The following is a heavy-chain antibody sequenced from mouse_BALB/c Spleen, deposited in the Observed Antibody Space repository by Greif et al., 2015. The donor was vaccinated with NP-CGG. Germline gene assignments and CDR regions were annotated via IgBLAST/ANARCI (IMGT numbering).Heavy chain of an antibody. D-gene: IGHD3-1*01. V-gene: IGHV14-4*02. CDR3: NAGASSGVGYFDY. CDR1: GFNIKDYY. CDR2: IDPENGDT. J-gene: IGHJ2*01. Sequence: EVKLQESGAELVRSGASVKLSCTASGFNIKDYYMHWVKQRPEQGLEWIGWIDPENGDTEYAPKFQGKATMTADTSSNTAYLQLSSLTSEDTAVYYCNAGASSGVGYFDYWGQGTTLTVSS.